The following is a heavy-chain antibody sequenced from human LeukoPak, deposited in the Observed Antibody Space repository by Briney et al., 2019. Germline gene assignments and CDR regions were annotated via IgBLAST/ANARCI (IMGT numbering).Heavy chain of an antibody. Sequence: GGSLRLSCSGSGFTFSSYWMHWVRQAPGKGLVWVSVIYSGGSTYYADSVKGRFTISRDNSKNTLYLQMNSLRVEDTAVYYCARESSGFREFMDVWGKGITVTVSS. CDR2: IYSGGST. J-gene: IGHJ6*04. V-gene: IGHV3-53*01. CDR1: GFTFSSYW. D-gene: IGHD3-10*01. CDR3: ARESSGFREFMDV.